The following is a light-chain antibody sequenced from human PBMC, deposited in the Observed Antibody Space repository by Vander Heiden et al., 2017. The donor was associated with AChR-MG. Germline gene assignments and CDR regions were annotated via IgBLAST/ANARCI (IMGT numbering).Light chain of an antibody. Sequence: SYELPQPPSVSVSPGPTASITCSGNKLEDKYVSGYQQKPGQSPVLVIHQDTRRPSGVPERVSGANWRDTATLTIGGTQAIDEADYYCRAWDSGIIFGGGTKLTVL. CDR2: QDT. CDR3: RAWDSGII. CDR1: KLEDKY. V-gene: IGLV3-1*01. J-gene: IGLJ2*01.